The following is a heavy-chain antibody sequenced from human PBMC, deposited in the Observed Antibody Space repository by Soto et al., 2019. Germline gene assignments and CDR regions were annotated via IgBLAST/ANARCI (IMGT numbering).Heavy chain of an antibody. CDR3: ARAKYYDFWSGYYSGLGGMDV. CDR1: GGSISSGGYY. J-gene: IGHJ6*02. D-gene: IGHD3-3*01. Sequence: SETLSLTCTVSGGSISSGGYYWSWLRQHPGKGLEWIGYIYYSGSTYYNPSLKSRVTISVDTSKNQFSLKLSSVTAADTAVYYCARAKYYDFWSGYYSGLGGMDVWGQGTTVTVSS. CDR2: IYYSGST. V-gene: IGHV4-31*03.